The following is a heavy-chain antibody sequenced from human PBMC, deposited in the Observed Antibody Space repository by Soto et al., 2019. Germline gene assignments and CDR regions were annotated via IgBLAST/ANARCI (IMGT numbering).Heavy chain of an antibody. Sequence: EVQLVASGGGLVQPGGSLRLSCAASGFTFSYYAMHWVRQAPGKGLEYVSAITNNGGSTYYANSVQGRFIISRDNSKNTLDLQMGSLRVEDMAVYYCARVGDRDAFDIWGRGTVVTVSS. V-gene: IGHV3-64*01. J-gene: IGHJ3*02. CDR3: ARVGDRDAFDI. CDR2: ITNNGGST. D-gene: IGHD3-16*01. CDR1: GFTFSYYA.